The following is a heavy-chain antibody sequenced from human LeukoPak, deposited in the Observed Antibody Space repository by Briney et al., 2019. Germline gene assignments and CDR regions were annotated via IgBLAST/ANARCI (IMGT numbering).Heavy chain of an antibody. J-gene: IGHJ4*02. D-gene: IGHD3-10*01. CDR1: GYTFTGYY. Sequence: ASVKVSCKASGYTFTGYYIHWVRQAPGQGLEWMGRINPNSGGTNYAQKFQGRVTMTRDTSISTAYMELSRLRSDDTAVYYCASLPLPTYGSGSYGANPNPNPNFDYWGQGTLVTVSS. CDR3: ASLPLPTYGSGSYGANPNPNPNFDY. CDR2: INPNSGGT. V-gene: IGHV1-2*06.